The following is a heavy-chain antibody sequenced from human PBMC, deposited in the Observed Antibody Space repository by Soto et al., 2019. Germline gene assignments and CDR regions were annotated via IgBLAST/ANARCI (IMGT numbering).Heavy chain of an antibody. J-gene: IGHJ4*02. D-gene: IGHD1-20*01. CDR3: ARARYNWNYFDY. CDR1: GYTFTSYD. Sequence: ASMKVSCKASGYTFTSYDINWVRQATGQGLEWMGWMNPNSGNTGYAQKFQGRVTMTRNTSISTAYMELSSLRSEDTAVYYCARARYNWNYFDYWGQGTLVTVSS. V-gene: IGHV1-8*01. CDR2: MNPNSGNT.